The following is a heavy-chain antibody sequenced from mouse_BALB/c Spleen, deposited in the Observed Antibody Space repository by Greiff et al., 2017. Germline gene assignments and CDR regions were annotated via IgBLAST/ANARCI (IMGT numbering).Heavy chain of an antibody. D-gene: IGHD1-1*01. Sequence: DVQLVESGGGLVKPGGSLKLSCAASGFTFSDYYMYWVRQTPEKRLEWVATISDGGSYTYYPDSVKGRFTISRDNAKNNLYLQMSSLKSEDTAMYYCARDRDYGSSYDAMDYWGQGTSVTVSS. J-gene: IGHJ4*01. V-gene: IGHV5-4*02. CDR1: GFTFSDYY. CDR2: ISDGGSYT. CDR3: ARDRDYGSSYDAMDY.